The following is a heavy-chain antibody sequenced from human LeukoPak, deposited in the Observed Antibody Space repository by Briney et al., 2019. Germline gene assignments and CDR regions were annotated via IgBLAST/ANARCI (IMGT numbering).Heavy chain of an antibody. V-gene: IGHV1-69*13. D-gene: IGHD5-18*01. CDR3: ARRVDTAMAPYFDY. CDR1: GGTFSSYA. J-gene: IGHJ4*02. Sequence: SVKVSCKAPGGTFSSYAISWVRQAPGQGLEWMGGIIPIFGTANYAQKFQGRVTITADESTSTAYMELSSLRSEDTAVYYCARRVDTAMAPYFDYWGQGTLVTVSS. CDR2: IIPIFGTA.